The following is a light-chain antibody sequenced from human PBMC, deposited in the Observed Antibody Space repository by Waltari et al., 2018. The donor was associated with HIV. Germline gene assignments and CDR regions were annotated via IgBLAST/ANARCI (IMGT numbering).Light chain of an antibody. V-gene: IGLV2-14*01. Sequence: QSASVSGSPGQSITISCTGTSSDVGGYNYVSWYQQHPGKAPKLMIYEVSNRPSGVSNRFSGSKSGNTASLTISGLQAEDEADYYCSSYTSSSTLYVVFGGGTKLTVL. CDR1: SSDVGGYNY. CDR2: EVS. CDR3: SSYTSSSTLYVV. J-gene: IGLJ2*01.